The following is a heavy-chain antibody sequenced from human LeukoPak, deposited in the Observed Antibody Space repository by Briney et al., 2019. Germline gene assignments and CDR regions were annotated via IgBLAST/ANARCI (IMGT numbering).Heavy chain of an antibody. CDR2: VAHDGTVK. Sequence: GSLRLSCAASGFAFIDYGMHWVRQAPGKGLEWVAVVAHDGTVKHHTDSVKGRFTISRGNSRNTLYLQMNSLRSEDTAVYFCAKENHVRSSNGWPLDYWGQGTLVTVSS. J-gene: IGHJ4*02. CDR1: GFAFIDYG. D-gene: IGHD3-22*01. CDR3: AKENHVRSSNGWPLDY. V-gene: IGHV3-30*18.